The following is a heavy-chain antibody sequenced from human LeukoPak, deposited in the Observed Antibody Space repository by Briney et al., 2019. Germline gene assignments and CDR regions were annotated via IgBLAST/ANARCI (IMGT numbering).Heavy chain of an antibody. CDR3: ARDQGIAAAGTGGLDY. Sequence: PSETLSLTCTVSGGSISSYYWSWIRQPPGKGLEWIEYIYYSGSTNYNPSLKSRVTISVDTSKNQFSLKLSSVTAADTAVYYCARDQGIAAAGTGGLDYWGQGTLVTVSS. CDR2: IYYSGST. V-gene: IGHV4-59*01. J-gene: IGHJ4*02. CDR1: GGSISSYY. D-gene: IGHD6-13*01.